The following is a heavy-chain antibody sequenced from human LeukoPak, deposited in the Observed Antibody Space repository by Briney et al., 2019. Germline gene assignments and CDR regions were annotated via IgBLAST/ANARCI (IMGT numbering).Heavy chain of an antibody. CDR1: GFTFSNAW. Sequence: GGSLRLFCEASGFTFSNAWMSWVRQAPGKGLEWVGRIKSIPDGGTTDYAAPVKDRFTISRDDSKSTLYLQMKTLKIEDTAVYYCTTGTFQQFDYWGQGTLVTVSS. CDR2: IKSIPDGGTT. V-gene: IGHV3-15*01. J-gene: IGHJ4*02. CDR3: TTGTFQQFDY. D-gene: IGHD2/OR15-2a*01.